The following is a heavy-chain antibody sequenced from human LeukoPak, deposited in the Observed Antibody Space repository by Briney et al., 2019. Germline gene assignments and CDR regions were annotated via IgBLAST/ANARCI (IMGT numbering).Heavy chain of an antibody. J-gene: IGHJ6*03. Sequence: ASVKVSCKASGYTFTGYYMRWVRQAPGQGLEWMGWINPNSGGTNYAQKFQGRVTMTRDTSISTAYMELSRLRSDDTAVYYCARGVGPTPHYMDVWGKGTTVTVSS. CDR1: GYTFTGYY. V-gene: IGHV1-2*02. D-gene: IGHD2-15*01. CDR2: INPNSGGT. CDR3: ARGVGPTPHYMDV.